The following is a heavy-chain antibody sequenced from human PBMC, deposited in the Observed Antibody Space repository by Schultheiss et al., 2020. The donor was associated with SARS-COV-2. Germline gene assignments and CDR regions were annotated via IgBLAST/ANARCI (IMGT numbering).Heavy chain of an antibody. Sequence: GGSLRLSCAASGFTFSSYAMHWVRQAPGKGLEWVAVIWYNGSNKYYADSVKGRFTISRDNAKITLYLQMNSLKTEDTAVYYCTTVVPGDSSGYAGYWGQGTLVTGSS. D-gene: IGHD3-22*01. CDR2: IWYNGSNK. V-gene: IGHV3-30*07. CDR3: TTVVPGDSSGYAGY. CDR1: GFTFSSYA. J-gene: IGHJ4*02.